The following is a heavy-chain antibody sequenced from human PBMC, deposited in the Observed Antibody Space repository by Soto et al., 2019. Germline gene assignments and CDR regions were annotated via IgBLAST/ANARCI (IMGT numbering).Heavy chain of an antibody. D-gene: IGHD3-10*01. V-gene: IGHV3-7*01. CDR2: IKQDGSEK. CDR1: GFTFSSYW. Sequence: GGSLRLSCAASGFTFSSYWMSWVRQAPGKGLEWVANIKQDGSEKYYVDSVKGRFTISRDNAKNTLYLQMNSLRAEDTAVYYCARERGGSYYDVWGQGTTVTVSS. J-gene: IGHJ6*02. CDR3: ARERGGSYYDV.